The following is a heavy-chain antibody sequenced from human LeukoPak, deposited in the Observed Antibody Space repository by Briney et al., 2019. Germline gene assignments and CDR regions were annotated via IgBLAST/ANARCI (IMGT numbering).Heavy chain of an antibody. Sequence: GGSLRLSCAASGFTFSSYGVHWVRQAPGKGLEWVAVISYDGSNKFYADSVKGRFTISRDNSKNTLYMQMNSLRAEDTAVYYCAKDHYDYIRGTYEFDYWGQGTLVTVSS. J-gene: IGHJ4*02. D-gene: IGHD3-16*01. CDR3: AKDHYDYIRGTYEFDY. V-gene: IGHV3-30*18. CDR2: ISYDGSNK. CDR1: GFTFSSYG.